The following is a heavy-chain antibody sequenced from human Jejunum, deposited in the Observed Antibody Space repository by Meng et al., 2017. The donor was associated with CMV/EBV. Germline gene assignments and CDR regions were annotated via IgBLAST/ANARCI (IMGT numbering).Heavy chain of an antibody. CDR3: ATYCTSASCYGDSAGGMEF. D-gene: IGHD2-2*01. Sequence: ATYYWTWIRQPPGGGLEWIAYIFHTGSTNSSPSLKSRVTISRDTSKNQFSLRLSSVAAADTAVYYCATYCTSASCYGDSAGGMEFWGQGTTVTVSS. CDR1: ATYY. CDR2: IFHTGST. V-gene: IGHV4-61*01. J-gene: IGHJ6*02.